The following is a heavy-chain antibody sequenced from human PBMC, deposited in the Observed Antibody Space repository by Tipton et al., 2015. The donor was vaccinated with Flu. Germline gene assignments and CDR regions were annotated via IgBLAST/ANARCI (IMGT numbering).Heavy chain of an antibody. CDR2: IYYSGST. D-gene: IGHD6-13*01. CDR1: GGSISSSSYY. Sequence: TLSLTCTVSGGSISSSSYYWGWIRQPPGKVLEWIGSIYYSGSTYYNPSRQSRVNISVDTSKNQISLTLSSVTAADTAVYYCAREGHREQLAPDYWGQGTLVTVSS. CDR3: AREGHREQLAPDY. V-gene: IGHV4-39*07. J-gene: IGHJ4*02.